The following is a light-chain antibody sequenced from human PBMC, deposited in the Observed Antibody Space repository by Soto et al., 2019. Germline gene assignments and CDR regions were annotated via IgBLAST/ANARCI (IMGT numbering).Light chain of an antibody. CDR3: QQYNNWPPLT. V-gene: IGKV3-15*01. CDR2: GAS. Sequence: ELVMTQSPATLSVSPGERATLSCRASQSVSSNLAWYQQKPGQAPRPLIYGASTRATGIPARFSGSGSGTEFTLTISRLQSEDFAVYYCQQYNNWPPLTFGGGNKVEIK. CDR1: QSVSSN. J-gene: IGKJ4*01.